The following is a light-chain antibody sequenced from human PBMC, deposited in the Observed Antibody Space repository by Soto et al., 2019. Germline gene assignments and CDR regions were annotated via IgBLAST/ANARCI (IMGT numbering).Light chain of an antibody. CDR1: QSISTW. V-gene: IGKV1-5*03. Sequence: DIQMTQSPSTLSASVGDRVTITCRASQSISTWLAWYQQKPGKAPKLLIYKASSLESGVPSRFSGSGSGTEFTLTISSLQADDFATYYCQQYNDYRTFGQGTKVDIK. CDR3: QQYNDYRT. J-gene: IGKJ1*01. CDR2: KAS.